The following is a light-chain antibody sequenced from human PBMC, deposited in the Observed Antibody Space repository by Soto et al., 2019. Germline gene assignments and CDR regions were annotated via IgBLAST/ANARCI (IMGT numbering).Light chain of an antibody. J-gene: IGKJ4*01. V-gene: IGKV1-9*01. CDR2: AAS. Sequence: DIQMTQSPSTLSASVGDRVTITCRASQGISSYLAWYQQKPGEAPKLLIYAASTLQSGVPSRFSGSGSGTEFTLTISTLQPGDFATYYCQQVNSYPLTCGGGTKGDNK. CDR1: QGISSY. CDR3: QQVNSYPLT.